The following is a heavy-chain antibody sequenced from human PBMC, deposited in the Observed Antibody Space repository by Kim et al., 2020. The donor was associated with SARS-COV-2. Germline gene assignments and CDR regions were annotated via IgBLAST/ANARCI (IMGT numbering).Heavy chain of an antibody. V-gene: IGHV4-59*01. D-gene: IGHD1-1*01. Sequence: PSLKSRVTISVDTSKNQFSLKLSSVTAADTAVYYCARDLIGGTTGNWFDPWGQGTLVTVSS. CDR3: ARDLIGGTTGNWFDP. J-gene: IGHJ5*02.